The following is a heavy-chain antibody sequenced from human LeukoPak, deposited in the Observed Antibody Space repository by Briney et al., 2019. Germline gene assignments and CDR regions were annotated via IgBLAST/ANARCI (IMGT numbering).Heavy chain of an antibody. D-gene: IGHD3-10*01. CDR2: IYTSGST. CDR1: GGSISSYY. CDR3: ARDQYYYGSGSYSTMGAFDI. V-gene: IGHV4-4*07. J-gene: IGHJ3*02. Sequence: PSETLSLTCTVSGGSISSYYWSWIRQPAGKGLEWIGRIYTSGSTNYNPSLKSRVTMSVDTSKNQFSLKLSSVTAADTAVYYCARDQYYYGSGSYSTMGAFDISGQGTMVTVSS.